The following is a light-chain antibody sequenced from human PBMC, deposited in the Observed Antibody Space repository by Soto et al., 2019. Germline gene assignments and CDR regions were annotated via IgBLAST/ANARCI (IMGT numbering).Light chain of an antibody. J-gene: IGLJ2*01. V-gene: IGLV2-14*01. Sequence: QSALTQPASVSGSPGQSITISCTGTSSDIGGYNYVSWYQQRPGKAPKLIIYDVSDRPSGVSNRFSGSKSGNTASLTIARLQAEDEADYYCSSYTSSSTVVFGGGTKLTVL. CDR3: SSYTSSSTVV. CDR2: DVS. CDR1: SSDIGGYNY.